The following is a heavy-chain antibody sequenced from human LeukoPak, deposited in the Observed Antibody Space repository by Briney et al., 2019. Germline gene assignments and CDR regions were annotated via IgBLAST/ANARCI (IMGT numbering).Heavy chain of an antibody. D-gene: IGHD3-10*01. V-gene: IGHV4-39*07. CDR3: AASSTSHGSGSYRDLYYYYYMDV. CDR1: GGSISSSSHY. J-gene: IGHJ6*03. Sequence: PSETLSLTCTVSGGSISSSSHYWGWIRQPPGKGLEWIGNIYYSGSTYYKSSLKSRVTISVDTSKNQFSLKLSSVTAADTAVYYCAASSTSHGSGSYRDLYYYYYMDVWGKGTTVTVSS. CDR2: IYYSGST.